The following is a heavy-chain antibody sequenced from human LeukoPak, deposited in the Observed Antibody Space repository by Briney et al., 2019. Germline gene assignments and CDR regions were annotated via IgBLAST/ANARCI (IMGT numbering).Heavy chain of an antibody. Sequence: SETLSLTCTVSGGSIISDSWTWIRQPPGKELEWIGYLYDSGSTKYNPPLKSRVTISVDTSKSQFSLKVTSVTAADTAVYFCARRGRSPGFAGKFTHYYYMDVWGEGTAVTVSS. CDR3: ARRGRSPGFAGKFTHYYYMDV. CDR2: LYDSGST. V-gene: IGHV4-59*08. CDR1: GGSIISDS. D-gene: IGHD3-10*01. J-gene: IGHJ6*03.